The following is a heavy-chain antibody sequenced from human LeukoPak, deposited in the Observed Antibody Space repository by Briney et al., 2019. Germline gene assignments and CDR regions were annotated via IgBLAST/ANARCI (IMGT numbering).Heavy chain of an antibody. CDR1: GFTFSTYW. CDR3: GSDTVLGY. CDR2: INGDGSST. V-gene: IGHV3-74*01. Sequence: GGSLRLSCAASGFTFSTYWMHWVRQAPGKGLAWVSRINGDGSSTFYADSVKGRFTISRDNAKNTVYLQMNSLRGEDTAVYYCGSDTVLGYWGQGTLVTAPS. J-gene: IGHJ4*02. D-gene: IGHD5-18*01.